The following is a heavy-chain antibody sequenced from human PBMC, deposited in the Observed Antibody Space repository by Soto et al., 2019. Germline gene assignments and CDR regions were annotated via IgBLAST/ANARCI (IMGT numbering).Heavy chain of an antibody. Sequence: NPSETLSLTCAVYGGSFSGYYWSWIRQPPGKGLEWIGEINHSGSTNYNPSLKSRVTISVDTSKNQFSLKLSSVTAADTAVYYCARGRRSSSQAPRYYYYYGMDVWGQGTTVTVSS. CDR2: INHSGST. CDR1: GGSFSGYY. V-gene: IGHV4-34*01. D-gene: IGHD6-6*01. CDR3: ARGRRSSSQAPRYYYYYGMDV. J-gene: IGHJ6*02.